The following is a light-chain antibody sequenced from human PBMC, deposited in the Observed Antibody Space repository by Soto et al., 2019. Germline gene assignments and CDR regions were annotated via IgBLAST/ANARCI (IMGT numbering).Light chain of an antibody. CDR1: QSLVYSDGNTY. CDR2: KVS. Sequence: EVVMTQSPLSLPVTLGQPASISCRSSQSLVYSDGNTYLNWFQQRTGHSPWRLIYKVSNRDSGVPDRLSGSGSVTDVTLKIIRVEAEDVGVYYCMQGTQWPWTFGQG. V-gene: IGKV2-30*01. CDR3: MQGTQWPWT. J-gene: IGKJ1*01.